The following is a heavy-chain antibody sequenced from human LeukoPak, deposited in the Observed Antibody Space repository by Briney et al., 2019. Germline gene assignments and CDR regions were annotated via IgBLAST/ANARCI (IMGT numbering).Heavy chain of an antibody. CDR1: GFSFDYYA. D-gene: IGHD4-17*01. V-gene: IGHV3-9*01. Sequence: GGSLRLSCAASGFSFDYYAMHWVRQVPGKGLEWVSGISWNSDDIDYADSVRGRFTISRDNAKNSLFLLRNSLRAEDTALYYCAKDRIGKNHGDYDSIDYWGQGTLVTVSS. CDR3: AKDRIGKNHGDYDSIDY. J-gene: IGHJ4*02. CDR2: ISWNSDDI.